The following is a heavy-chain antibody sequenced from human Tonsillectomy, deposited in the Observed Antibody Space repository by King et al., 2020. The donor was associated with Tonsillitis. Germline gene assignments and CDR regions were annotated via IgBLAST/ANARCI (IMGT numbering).Heavy chain of an antibody. CDR2: ISSSSSYI. CDR1: GFTFSSYS. V-gene: IGHV3-21*01. D-gene: IGHD6-19*01. Sequence: QLVQSGGGLVKPGGSLRLSCEASGFTFSSYSMNWVRQAPGKGLEWVSSISSSSSYIYYADSVKGRFTISRDNAKNSLYLQMNSLRAEDKAVYYCARDSGYSSGWFLDYWGQGTLVTVSS. CDR3: ARDSGYSSGWFLDY. J-gene: IGHJ4*02.